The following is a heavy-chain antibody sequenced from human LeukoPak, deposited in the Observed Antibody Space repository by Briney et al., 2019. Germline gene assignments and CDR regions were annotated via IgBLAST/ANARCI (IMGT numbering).Heavy chain of an antibody. CDR1: GFTFSNYG. V-gene: IGHV3-33*06. Sequence: PGGSLRLSCAASGFTFSNYGMHWVRQAPGKGLEWVAVIWHDGSNKYYADSVKGRFTISRDNSKNTLYLQMNSLRAEDTAVYYCAKAERELPIDYWGQGTLVTVSS. J-gene: IGHJ4*02. D-gene: IGHD1-26*01. CDR3: AKAERELPIDY. CDR2: IWHDGSNK.